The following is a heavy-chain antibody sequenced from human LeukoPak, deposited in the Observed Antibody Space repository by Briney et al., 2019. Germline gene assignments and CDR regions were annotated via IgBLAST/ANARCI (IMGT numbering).Heavy chain of an antibody. D-gene: IGHD4-17*01. J-gene: IGHJ4*02. CDR2: ISAYNGNT. Sequence: ASVNVSCKASGYTFTTYGISWVRQAPGQGLEWMGWISAYNGNTNYAQKLQGRVTMTTDTSTSTAYMELRSLRSDDTAVYFCARDRGGATVTSYFDYWGQGTLVTVSS. V-gene: IGHV1-18*01. CDR1: GYTFTTYG. CDR3: ARDRGGATVTSYFDY.